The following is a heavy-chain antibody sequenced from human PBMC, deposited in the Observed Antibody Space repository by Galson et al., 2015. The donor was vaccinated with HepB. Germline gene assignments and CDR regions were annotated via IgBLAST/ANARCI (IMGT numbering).Heavy chain of an antibody. V-gene: IGHV1-24*01. CDR1: GYTLTELS. CDR3: ATGDWNYYYFDY. CDR2: FDPEDGET. D-gene: IGHD1-7*01. Sequence: SVKVSCKVSGYTLTELSMHWVRQAPGKGLEWMGGFDPEDGETIYAQKFQGRVTMTEDTSTDTAYMELSSLRSEDTAVYYCATGDWNYYYFDYWGQGTLVTVSS. J-gene: IGHJ4*02.